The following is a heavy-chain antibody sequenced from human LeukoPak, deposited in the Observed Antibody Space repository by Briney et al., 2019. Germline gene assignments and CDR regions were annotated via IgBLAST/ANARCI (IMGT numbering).Heavy chain of an antibody. CDR3: HQYCGGDCPLYYYCGMDV. CDR2: INHSGST. V-gene: IGHV4-34*01. Sequence: SETLSLACAVYGGSFSGYYWSWIRQPPGKGLEWIGEINHSGSTNYNPSLKSRVTISVDTSKNQFSLKLSSVTAADTAVYYCHQYCGGDCPLYYYCGMDVWGQGTTVTVSS. J-gene: IGHJ6*02. CDR1: GGSFSGYY. D-gene: IGHD2-21*02.